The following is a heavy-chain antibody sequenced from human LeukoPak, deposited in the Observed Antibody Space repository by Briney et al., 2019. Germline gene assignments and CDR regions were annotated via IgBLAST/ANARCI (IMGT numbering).Heavy chain of an antibody. Sequence: SETLSLTCTVSGGSISSYYWSWIRQPPGKGLEWIGRIYTSESTNYNPSLKSRVTISVDTSRNQFSLKLSSVTAADTAVYYCARGLWFGDENPPYFDYWGQGIQVTVSS. CDR3: ARGLWFGDENPPYFDY. CDR2: IYTSEST. CDR1: GGSISSYY. J-gene: IGHJ4*02. V-gene: IGHV4-4*08. D-gene: IGHD3-10*01.